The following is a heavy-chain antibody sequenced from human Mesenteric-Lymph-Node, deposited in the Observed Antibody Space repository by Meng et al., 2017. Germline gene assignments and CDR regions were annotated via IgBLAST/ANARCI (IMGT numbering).Heavy chain of an antibody. CDR3: ARDLYYYDSSGYYYNWFDP. D-gene: IGHD3-22*01. CDR1: GYTFTGYY. Sequence: ASVKVSCKASGYTFTGYYMHWVRQAPGQGLEWMGWINPNSGGTNYAQKFQGRVTMTRDTSISTAYMELSRLRSDDTAVYYCARDLYYYDSSGYYYNWFDPWGQGTLVTVSS. V-gene: IGHV1-2*02. J-gene: IGHJ5*02. CDR2: INPNSGGT.